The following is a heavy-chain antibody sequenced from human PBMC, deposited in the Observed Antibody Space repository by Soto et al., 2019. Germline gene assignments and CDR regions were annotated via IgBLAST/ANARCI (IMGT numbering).Heavy chain of an antibody. Sequence: SETLSLTCAVSGGSISSGGYSWGWIRQPPGKGLEWIGYIYHSGSTYYNPSLKSRVTISVDRSKNQFSLKLSSVTAADTAVYYCARGGVDYYDSSGYYLSPYYFDYRGQGTLVTVSS. CDR3: ARGGVDYYDSSGYYLSPYYFDY. CDR2: IYHSGST. J-gene: IGHJ4*02. CDR1: GGSISSGGYS. D-gene: IGHD3-22*01. V-gene: IGHV4-30-2*01.